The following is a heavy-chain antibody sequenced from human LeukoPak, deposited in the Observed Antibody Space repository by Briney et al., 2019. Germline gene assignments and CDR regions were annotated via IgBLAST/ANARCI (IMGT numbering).Heavy chain of an antibody. V-gene: IGHV5-51*01. CDR3: ARLDYDGGNSWFLASPDAFGI. D-gene: IGHD4-23*01. CDR2: IYPGDSDT. Sequence: GESLKISCKGSGYSFTSYWIGWVRQMPGKGLEWMGIIYPGDSDTRYSPSFQGQVTISADKSISTAYLQWSSLKASDTAMYYCARLDYDGGNSWFLASPDAFGIWGQGTMVTVSS. J-gene: IGHJ3*02. CDR1: GYSFTSYW.